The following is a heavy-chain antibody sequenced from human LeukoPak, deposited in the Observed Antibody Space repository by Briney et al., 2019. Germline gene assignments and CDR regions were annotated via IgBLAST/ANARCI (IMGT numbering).Heavy chain of an antibody. CDR1: GYTFTSYG. D-gene: IGHD5-18*01. J-gene: IGHJ4*02. Sequence: ASVKLSCKASGYTFTSYGISWVRQAHGQGLELMGWISAYNGNTNHAQKLQGRGTMTTDTSTSIAHMELSSLRPDDTAVYYCARSTAMVYYFDYWGQGTLVTVSS. V-gene: IGHV1-18*01. CDR2: ISAYNGNT. CDR3: ARSTAMVYYFDY.